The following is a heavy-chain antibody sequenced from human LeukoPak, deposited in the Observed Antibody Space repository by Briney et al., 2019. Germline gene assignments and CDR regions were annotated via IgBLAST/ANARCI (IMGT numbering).Heavy chain of an antibody. J-gene: IGHJ4*02. CDR2: ISGDDVST. V-gene: IGHV3-43*02. CDR3: ARESGKFDY. Sequence: GGSLRLSCVASGLPIADFAMHWVRQAPGKGLEWVSLISGDDVSTFYADSVKGRFSISRDNSKNSLSLEMNSLRTEDTAMYYCARESGKFDYWGQGTPVAVSS. CDR1: GLPIADFA.